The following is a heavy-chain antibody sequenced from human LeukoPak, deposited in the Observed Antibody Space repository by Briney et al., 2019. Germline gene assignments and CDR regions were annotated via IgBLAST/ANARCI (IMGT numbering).Heavy chain of an antibody. D-gene: IGHD3-10*01. CDR2: IYYSGST. J-gene: IGHJ4*02. CDR3: ARDSRKFLYGIDY. Sequence: SETLSLTCTVSGGSISSYYWSWLRQPPGEGLEWNGYIYYSGSTNYNPSLKSRVTISVDTSKNQFSLKLSSVTAADTAVYYCARDSRKFLYGIDYWGQGTLVTVSS. CDR1: GGSISSYY. V-gene: IGHV4-59*01.